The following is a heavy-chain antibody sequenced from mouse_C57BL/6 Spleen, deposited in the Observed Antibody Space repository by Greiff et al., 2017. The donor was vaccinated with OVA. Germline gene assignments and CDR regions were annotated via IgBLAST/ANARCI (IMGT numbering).Heavy chain of an antibody. CDR1: GYAFSSYW. CDR2: IYPGDGDT. D-gene: IGHD1-1*01. V-gene: IGHV1-80*01. Sequence: QVQLKESGAELVKPGASVKISCKASGYAFSSYWMNWVKQRPGKGLEWIGQIYPGDGDTNYNGKFKGQATLTADKSSSTAYMQLSSLTSEDSAVYFCARSDYYGSSLLDYWGQGTTLTVSS. J-gene: IGHJ2*01. CDR3: ARSDYYGSSLLDY.